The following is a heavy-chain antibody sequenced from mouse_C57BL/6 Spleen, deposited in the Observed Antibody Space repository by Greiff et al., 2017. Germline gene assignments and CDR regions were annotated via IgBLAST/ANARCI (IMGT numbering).Heavy chain of an antibody. CDR1: GYTFTSYW. D-gene: IGHD1-1*01. Sequence: QVQLQQSGAELVMPGASVKLSCKASGYTFTSYWMHWVKQRPGQGLEWIGEIDPSDSYTNYNQKFKGKSTLTVDKSSSTAYMQLSSLTSEDSAVYYCARLLRYLYAMDYWGQGTSVTVSS. V-gene: IGHV1-69*01. CDR2: IDPSDSYT. CDR3: ARLLRYLYAMDY. J-gene: IGHJ4*01.